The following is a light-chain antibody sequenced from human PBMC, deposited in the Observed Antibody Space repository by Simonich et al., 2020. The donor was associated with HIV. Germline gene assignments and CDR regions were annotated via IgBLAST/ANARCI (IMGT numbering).Light chain of an antibody. Sequence: DIQMTQSPSSVSASVGDRVTITCRASQGISSLLAWYQQKPGKAPKLLIYKASSLESGVPSRFSGSGSGTEFTLTIRSLQPDDFATYYCQQYNSYSYTFGQGTKLEIK. CDR1: QGISSL. CDR2: KAS. J-gene: IGKJ2*01. CDR3: QQYNSYSYT. V-gene: IGKV1-5*03.